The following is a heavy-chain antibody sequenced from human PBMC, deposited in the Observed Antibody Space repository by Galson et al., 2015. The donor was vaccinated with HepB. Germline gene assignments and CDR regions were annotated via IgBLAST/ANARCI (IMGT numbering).Heavy chain of an antibody. CDR3: AKDNYYYDSSGYYYVAFDI. CDR1: GFTFSSYA. J-gene: IGHJ3*02. CDR2: ISGSGGST. V-gene: IGHV3-23*01. D-gene: IGHD3-22*01. Sequence: LRLSCAASGFTFSSYAMSWVRQAPGKGLEWVSAISGSGGSTYYADSVKGRFIISRDNSKNTLYLQMNSLRAEDTAVYYCAKDNYYYDSSGYYYVAFDIWGQGTMVTVSS.